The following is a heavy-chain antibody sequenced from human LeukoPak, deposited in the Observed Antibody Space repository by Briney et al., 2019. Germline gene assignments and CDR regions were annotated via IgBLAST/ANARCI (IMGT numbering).Heavy chain of an antibody. CDR1: GFTFSDYY. CDR2: ISSSGSTI. Sequence: PGGSLRLSCAASGFTFSDYYMSWIRQAPGKGLEWVPYISSSGSTIYYADSVKGRFTISRDNAKNSLYLQMNSLRAEDTAVYYCARSPIYCSSTSCHNRYYYYYYMDVWGKGTTVTISS. V-gene: IGHV3-11*01. CDR3: ARSPIYCSSTSCHNRYYYYYYMDV. D-gene: IGHD2-2*02. J-gene: IGHJ6*03.